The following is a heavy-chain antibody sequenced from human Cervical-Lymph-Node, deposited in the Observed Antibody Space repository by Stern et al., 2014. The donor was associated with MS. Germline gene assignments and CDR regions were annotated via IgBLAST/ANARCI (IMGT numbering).Heavy chain of an antibody. Sequence: QVQLQESCPGLVKPSETLSLTCTVSGDSISGSKHCWGWIRQSPGKGLEWIGSVTYAGHTYSNLPLESQNTISKDTSKPRFSLNLSSVTAADTAIYYCARRVTGTAGWYFDLWGRGTLVIVSS. CDR2: VTYAGHT. CDR1: GDSISGSKHC. V-gene: IGHV4-39*01. J-gene: IGHJ2*01. CDR3: ARRVTGTAGWYFDL. D-gene: IGHD1-7*01.